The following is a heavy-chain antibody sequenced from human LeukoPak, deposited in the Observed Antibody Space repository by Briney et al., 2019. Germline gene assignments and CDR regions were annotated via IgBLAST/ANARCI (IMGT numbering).Heavy chain of an antibody. CDR3: ARVPTRRGWFDP. D-gene: IGHD5-12*01. J-gene: IGHJ5*02. Sequence: ASVKVSCKASGYTFTGYYIHWVRQAPGQGLEWMGWINPNSGGTNYAQKFQGRVTMTRDTSISTAYMELSRLRSDDTAVYYCARVPTRRGWFDPWGQGTLVTVSS. CDR1: GYTFTGYY. CDR2: INPNSGGT. V-gene: IGHV1-2*02.